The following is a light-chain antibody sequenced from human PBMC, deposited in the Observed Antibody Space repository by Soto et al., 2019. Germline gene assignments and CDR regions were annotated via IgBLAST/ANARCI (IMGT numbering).Light chain of an antibody. CDR2: DAS. CDR1: QSVGTS. V-gene: IGKV3-11*01. J-gene: IGKJ1*01. CDR3: QQYKTSWT. Sequence: EIVLTQSPATLSLSPGERATFSCKASQSVGTSLAWFQQKPGQAPRLLIYDASVRATGIPARFRGSGSGTDFPLTSSGLQPDDSATYFCQQYKTSWTFGQGTQVEIK.